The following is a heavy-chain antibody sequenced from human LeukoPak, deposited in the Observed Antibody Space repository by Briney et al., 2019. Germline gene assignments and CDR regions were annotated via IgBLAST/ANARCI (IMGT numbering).Heavy chain of an antibody. CDR2: INPNSGGT. CDR1: GYTFTGYY. V-gene: IGHV1-2*06. D-gene: IGHD3-10*01. J-gene: IGHJ4*02. Sequence: GASVKVSCKASGYTFTGYYMHWVRQAPGQGLEWMGRINPNSGGTNYAQKFQGRVTMTRDTSISTAYMELSRLRSDDTAVYYCARDLGYGSGSYYFDYWGQGTPVTVSS. CDR3: ARDLGYGSGSYYFDY.